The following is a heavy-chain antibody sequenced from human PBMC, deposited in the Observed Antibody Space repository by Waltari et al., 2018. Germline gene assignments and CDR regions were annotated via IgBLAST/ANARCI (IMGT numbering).Heavy chain of an antibody. D-gene: IGHD1-26*01. CDR1: GGSISSSSYY. V-gene: IGHV4-39*01. CDR2: IYYSGST. Sequence: QLQLQESGPGLVKPSETLSLTCTVSGGSISSSSYYWGWIRQPPGKGLEWIGSIYYSGSTYYSPSLKRRVTISVDTSKNQFSLKLSSVTAADTAVYYCARQPITYSGSYYYYYYMDVWGKGTTVTVSS. CDR3: ARQPITYSGSYYYYYYMDV. J-gene: IGHJ6*03.